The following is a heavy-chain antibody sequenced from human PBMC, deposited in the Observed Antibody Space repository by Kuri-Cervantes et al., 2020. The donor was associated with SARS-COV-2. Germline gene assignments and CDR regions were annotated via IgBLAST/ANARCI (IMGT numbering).Heavy chain of an antibody. CDR3: AKREQYSSSWGDVDY. J-gene: IGHJ4*02. V-gene: IGHV3-21*04. D-gene: IGHD6-13*01. Sequence: GESLKISCAASGFTFSSYSMNWVCQAPGKGLEWVSSISSSSSYIYYADSVKGRFTISRDNAKNSLYLQMNSLRAEDTAVYYCAKREQYSSSWGDVDYWGQGTLVTVSS. CDR1: GFTFSSYS. CDR2: ISSSSSYI.